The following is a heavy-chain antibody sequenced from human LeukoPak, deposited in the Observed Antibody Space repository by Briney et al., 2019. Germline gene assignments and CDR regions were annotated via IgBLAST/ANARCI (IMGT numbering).Heavy chain of an antibody. J-gene: IGHJ6*03. D-gene: IGHD2-15*01. CDR2: IWYDGSNK. V-gene: IGHV3-33*01. CDR3: ARAGYGCSGGSCYRPHYYYYMDV. Sequence: GGSLRLSCAASGFTFISYGMHWVRQAPGQGLEWVAVIWYDGSNKDYADSVKGRFTISRDNSKNTLYLQMNSLRAENTAVYYCARAGYGCSGGSCYRPHYYYYMDVWGKGTTVTVSS. CDR1: GFTFISYG.